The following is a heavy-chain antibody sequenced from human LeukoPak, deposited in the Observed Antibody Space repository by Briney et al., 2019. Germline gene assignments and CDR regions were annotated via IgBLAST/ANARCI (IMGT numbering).Heavy chain of an antibody. CDR3: ARGLGTIFGVADY. V-gene: IGHV3-7*01. Sequence: GGSLRLSCAASGFTFSSYWMSWVRQAPGKGLEWVANIKQDGSEKYYVDSVKGRFTISRANAKNSLYLQMNSLRAEDTAVYYCARGLGTIFGVADYWGQGTLVTVSS. CDR2: IKQDGSEK. CDR1: GFTFSSYW. J-gene: IGHJ4*02. D-gene: IGHD3-3*01.